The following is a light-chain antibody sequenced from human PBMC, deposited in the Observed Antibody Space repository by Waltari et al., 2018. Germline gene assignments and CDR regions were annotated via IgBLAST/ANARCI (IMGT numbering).Light chain of an antibody. CDR1: NNDIGSYNL. V-gene: IGLV2-23*02. CDR2: EVN. CDR3: CSYAGTPRVV. J-gene: IGLJ2*01. Sequence: QSALTQPASVSGSPGQSLTLSCTGTNNDIGSYNLVSWYQQHPGKAPKVIIFEVNKRPSGVSNRFSGSKSGNTASLTVSGLHPEDEADYYCCSYAGTPRVVFGGGTKLTVL.